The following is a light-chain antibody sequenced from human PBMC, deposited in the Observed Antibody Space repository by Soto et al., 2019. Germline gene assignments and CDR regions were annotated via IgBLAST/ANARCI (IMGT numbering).Light chain of an antibody. CDR3: QQYGSSPLFT. CDR1: QSVRNAY. J-gene: IGKJ3*01. V-gene: IGKV3-20*01. Sequence: EIVLTQSPGTLSMSPGERATLSCRTSQSVRNAYLAWYQQKPGQAPRLLIYGASNRADGVPDRFSGSGSGTDFTLTITRLEPEDFAVYYCQQYGSSPLFTLGPGTKVDIK. CDR2: GAS.